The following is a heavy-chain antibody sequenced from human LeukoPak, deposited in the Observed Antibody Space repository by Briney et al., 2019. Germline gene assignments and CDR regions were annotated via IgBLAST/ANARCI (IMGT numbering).Heavy chain of an antibody. CDR3: ARLLETYEGTRLDH. J-gene: IGHJ4*02. V-gene: IGHV4-59*08. CDR2: VYYSGST. D-gene: IGHD3-10*01. CDR1: GASISSYF. Sequence: SETLSLTCTVSGASISSYFWSWIRQPPGKGLEWIGYVYYSGSTNYNPSLKSRVTMSLDTSKNQFSLSLKSVTAADTAVYYCARLLETYEGTRLDHWGQGALVTVSS.